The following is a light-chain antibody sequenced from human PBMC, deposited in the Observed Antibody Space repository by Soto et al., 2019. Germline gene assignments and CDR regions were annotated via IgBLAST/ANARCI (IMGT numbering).Light chain of an antibody. J-gene: IGKJ1*01. CDR3: QQYFSTPQT. Sequence: DIVMTQSPDSLAVSLGERATINCKSSQSVLYSSNNKNYLGWYQQKPGQSPKLLIYWASTRESGVPDRFSGSGSGTDFTLTIASLQAEDVAVYYCQQYFSTPQTFGQWTKVEIK. CDR1: QSVLYSSNNKNY. V-gene: IGKV4-1*01. CDR2: WAS.